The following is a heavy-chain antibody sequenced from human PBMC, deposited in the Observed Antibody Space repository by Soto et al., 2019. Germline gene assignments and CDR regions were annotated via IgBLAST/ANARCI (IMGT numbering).Heavy chain of an antibody. D-gene: IGHD3-22*01. J-gene: IGHJ5*02. CDR1: GGSISSGGYY. CDR3: AAGDSSGYYYNWFDP. CDR2: IYYSGST. Sequence: SETLSLTCTVSGGSISSGGYYWSWIRQHPGKGLEWIGYIYYSGSTYYNPSLKSRVTISVDTSKNQFSLKLSSVTAADTAVYYCAAGDSSGYYYNWFDPWGQGTLVTVSS. V-gene: IGHV4-31*03.